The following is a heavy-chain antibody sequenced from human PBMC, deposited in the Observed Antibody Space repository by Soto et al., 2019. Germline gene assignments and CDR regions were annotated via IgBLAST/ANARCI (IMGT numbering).Heavy chain of an antibody. CDR1: GGSISSGDHY. CDR2: TYFTGTT. Sequence: QVRLQESGPGLVKPSQTLSLTCTVSGGSISSGDHYWTWLRQPPGKGLEWTGYTYFTGTTYYNPSLKPRLAISVDTSKNQFSLTLTSVTAADTAVYFCAREEALIIVPTGGIDYSLDYWCQGTLVTVSS. D-gene: IGHD2-8*02. CDR3: AREEALIIVPTGGIDYSLDY. J-gene: IGHJ4*02. V-gene: IGHV4-30-4*01.